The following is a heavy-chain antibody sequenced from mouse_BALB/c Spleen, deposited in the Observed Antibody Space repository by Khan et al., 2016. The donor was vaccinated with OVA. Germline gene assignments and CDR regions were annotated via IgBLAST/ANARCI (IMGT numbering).Heavy chain of an antibody. Sequence: QVQLQQSGAELVRPGVSVKISCKGSGYTFTDYAMHWVKQSHAESLKWIGVISTYYGDGSYNQKFKGKATMTVDKSSSTAYMELARLTSEDSAIYYCARNYFGTRNAMDYWGQGTSVTVSS. D-gene: IGHD1-1*01. J-gene: IGHJ4*01. CDR1: GYTFTDYA. CDR2: ISTYYGDG. CDR3: ARNYFGTRNAMDY. V-gene: IGHV1S137*01.